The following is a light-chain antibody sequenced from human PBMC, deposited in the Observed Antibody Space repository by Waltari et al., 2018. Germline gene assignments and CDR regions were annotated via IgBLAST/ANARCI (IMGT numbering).Light chain of an antibody. CDR2: GAA. CDR3: QQYNNWLYT. J-gene: IGKJ2*01. CDR1: QSVSSS. Sequence: EIVMTQSPATLSVSPGERVTLSCRASQSVSSSLAWYQQKPGQAPSLLIYGAATRANGIPARFSGSGSGTEFTLTISSLQSEDIAIYYCQQYNNWLYTFGQGTKLEIK. V-gene: IGKV3-15*01.